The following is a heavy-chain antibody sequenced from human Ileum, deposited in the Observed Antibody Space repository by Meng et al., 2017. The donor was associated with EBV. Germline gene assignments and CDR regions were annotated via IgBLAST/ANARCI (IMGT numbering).Heavy chain of an antibody. V-gene: IGHV4-34*02. CDR2: INHSGST. D-gene: IGHD3-22*01. CDR3: AREARSSGYHPGIGP. J-gene: IGHJ5*02. CDR1: GGFFSGYY. Sequence: VQLQKWGAGLLKPSETLSLTFAVYGGFFSGYYWSWIRQSPGKGLEWIGEINHSGSTNYNPSLKSRVTISVDTSKNQFSLKLTSVTAADTAVYYCAREARSSGYHPGIGPWGQGTLVTVSS.